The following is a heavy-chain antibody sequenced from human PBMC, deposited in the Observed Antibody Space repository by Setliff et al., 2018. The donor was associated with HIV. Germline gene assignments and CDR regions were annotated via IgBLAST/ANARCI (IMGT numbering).Heavy chain of an antibody. J-gene: IGHJ5*02. CDR2: IKQDGSEI. V-gene: IGHV3-7*03. CDR1: GFTFSNYW. CDR3: ANLWELGA. Sequence: GGSLRLSCAASGFTFSNYWMDWVRQAPGKGLEWVATIKQDGSEIYYMDSVKGRFTISRDNARASLYLEMSSLRDEDTAVYLCANLWELGAWGQGTLVTVSS. D-gene: IGHD3-16*01.